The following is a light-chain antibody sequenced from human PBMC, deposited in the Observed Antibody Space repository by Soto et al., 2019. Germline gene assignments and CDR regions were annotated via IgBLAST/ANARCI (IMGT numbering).Light chain of an antibody. J-gene: IGLJ2*01. CDR3: CSYTRGATLV. V-gene: IGLV2-14*03. CDR2: EVS. CDR1: SSDVGGFNY. Sequence: QSALTQPASVSGSPGQSITISCTGSSSDVGGFNYVSWYQQHPGNAPKLLIYEVSNRPSGVSGRFSASKSGNTASLTISGLQAEDDAAYYCCSYTRGATLVFAGGTKLTVL.